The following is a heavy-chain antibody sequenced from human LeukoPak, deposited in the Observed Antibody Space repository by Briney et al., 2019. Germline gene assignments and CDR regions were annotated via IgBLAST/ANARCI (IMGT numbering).Heavy chain of an antibody. V-gene: IGHV4-59*08. J-gene: IGHJ4*02. Sequence: SETLSLTCTVSGGSISSFYWSWIRQPPGKGLEWIGYIYYSGGTNYNPSLKSRVTISVDTSKNQFSLKLSSVTAADTAVYYCARHSDGGGSYRRSFDYWGQGTLVTVSS. D-gene: IGHD1-26*01. CDR3: ARHSDGGGSYRRSFDY. CDR2: IYYSGGT. CDR1: GGSISSFY.